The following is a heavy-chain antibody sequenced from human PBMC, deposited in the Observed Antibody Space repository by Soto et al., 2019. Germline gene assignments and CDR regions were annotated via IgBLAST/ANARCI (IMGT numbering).Heavy chain of an antibody. CDR3: ARDGDRDAFDI. V-gene: IGHV3-30-3*01. J-gene: IGHJ3*02. Sequence: GGSLRLSCAASGFTFSSYAMHWVRQAPGKGLEWVAAISYDRSNKYYADSVKGRFTISRDNSKNTLYLQMNSLRAEDTAVYYCARDGDRDAFDIWGQGTMVTVSS. D-gene: IGHD7-27*01. CDR2: ISYDRSNK. CDR1: GFTFSSYA.